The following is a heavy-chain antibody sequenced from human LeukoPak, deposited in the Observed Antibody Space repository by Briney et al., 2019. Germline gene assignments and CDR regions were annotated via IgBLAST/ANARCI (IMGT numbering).Heavy chain of an antibody. J-gene: IGHJ4*02. CDR3: ARAHSTGYYYGYNY. Sequence: SVKVSCKASGGTFSSYAISWVRQAPGQGLEWMGGIIPIFGTADYAQKFQGRVTITADKSTSTAYMELSRLRSEDTAVYYCARAHSTGYYYGYNYWGQGTLVTVSS. CDR1: GGTFSSYA. V-gene: IGHV1-69*06. D-gene: IGHD3-22*01. CDR2: IIPIFGTA.